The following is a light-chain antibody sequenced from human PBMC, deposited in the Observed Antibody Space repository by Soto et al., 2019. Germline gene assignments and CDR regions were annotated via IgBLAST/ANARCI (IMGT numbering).Light chain of an antibody. Sequence: QSVLTQPPSVSGAPGQRVTISCTGSSSNIGAGYDVHWYQQLPGTAPKLLIYYDDLLPSGVSDRFSGSKSGTSASLAISGLQSEDEADYYCAAWDDSLNALVFGGGTKLTVL. CDR1: SSNIGAGYD. V-gene: IGLV1-36*01. CDR2: YDD. J-gene: IGLJ2*01. CDR3: AAWDDSLNALV.